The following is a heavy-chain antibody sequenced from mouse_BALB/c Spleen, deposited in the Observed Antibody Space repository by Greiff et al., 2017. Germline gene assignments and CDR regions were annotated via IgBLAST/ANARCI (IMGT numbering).Heavy chain of an antibody. V-gene: IGHV5-6*02. CDR2: ISSGGSYT. D-gene: IGHD2-4*01. CDR1: GFTFSSYG. CDR3: ARGGLPYAMDY. J-gene: IGHJ4*01. Sequence: EVMLVESGGDLVKPGGSLKLSCAASGFTFSSYGMSWVRQTPDKRLEWVATISSGGSYTYYPDSVKGRFTISRDNAKNTLYLQMSSLKSEDTAMYYCARGGLPYAMDYWGQGTSVTVSS.